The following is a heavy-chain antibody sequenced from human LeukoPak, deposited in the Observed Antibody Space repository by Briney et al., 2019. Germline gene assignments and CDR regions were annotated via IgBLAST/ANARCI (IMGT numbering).Heavy chain of an antibody. D-gene: IGHD2-15*01. CDR1: GFAFSSLA. Sequence: GTSLRLSCAVSGFAFSSLAMHWVRQAPGKGLEWVAFISYDGNNQYYADSVKGRFTISRDNSKNTLYLQMNNLRAEDTAIYYCARVGSRYCSGANCYDGFWGQGTLVSVSS. J-gene: IGHJ4*02. CDR2: ISYDGNNQ. CDR3: ARVGSRYCSGANCYDGF. V-gene: IGHV3-30-3*01.